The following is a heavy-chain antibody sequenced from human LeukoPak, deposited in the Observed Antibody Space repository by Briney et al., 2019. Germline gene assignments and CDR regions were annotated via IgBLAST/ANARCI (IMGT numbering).Heavy chain of an antibody. J-gene: IGHJ4*02. V-gene: IGHV3-7*01. CDR2: IKEDGSEI. Sequence: GGSLRLSCVASGFSFSNYWMTGVRQAPGKGLEWVANIKEDGSEIHYVESVKGRFTISRDNGKNSLYLQMNTLNAEDTAVYYCARDPSRRFDYWGQGTLVTVSS. CDR3: ARDPSRRFDY. CDR1: GFSFSNYW. D-gene: IGHD6-6*01.